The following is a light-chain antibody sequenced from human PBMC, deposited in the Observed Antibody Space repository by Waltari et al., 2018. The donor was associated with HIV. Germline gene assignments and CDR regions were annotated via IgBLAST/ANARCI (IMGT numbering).Light chain of an antibody. V-gene: IGKV3-15*01. CDR1: QNVSTN. CDR3: QQYNSWPLT. J-gene: IGKJ3*01. CDR2: GAS. Sequence: ETVITQSPGALSVSPGERVTLSCRASQNVSTNLAWYQQKPGQPPRLLIYGASARATDGPARFSGSGSGTEFNLSIAALRSEDLVVYFCQQYNSWPLTFGPGSKVNIK.